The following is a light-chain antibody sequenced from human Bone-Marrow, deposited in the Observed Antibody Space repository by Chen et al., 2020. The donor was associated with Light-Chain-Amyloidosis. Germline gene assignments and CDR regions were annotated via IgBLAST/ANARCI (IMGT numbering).Light chain of an antibody. CDR3: GAWDSSLGIWV. V-gene: IGLV1-51*01. Sequence: QSALTQPPSVSAAPGQKVTISCSRSSSNVGNNYVSWYRQLPGTAPKLLIYDNSKRPSGIPDRFSGSKSGTSATLGITRLQTGDEADYYCGAWDSSLGIWVFGGGTKLTVL. CDR1: SSNVGNNY. J-gene: IGLJ3*02. CDR2: DNS.